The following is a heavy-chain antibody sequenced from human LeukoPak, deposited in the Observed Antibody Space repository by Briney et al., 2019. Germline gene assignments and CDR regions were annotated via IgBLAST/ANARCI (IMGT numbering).Heavy chain of an antibody. J-gene: IGHJ4*02. CDR2: ISPDSGRT. V-gene: IGHV1-2*02. D-gene: IGHD5-24*01. CDR3: ARDTRSSYLQYYFDY. Sequence: ASVTVSCKASAYTFTDYYMHWVRQAPGQGLEWIGWISPDSGRTGFAQKFQGRVTMTRDTSISTAYMELSRLGYDDTAVYYCARDTRSSYLQYYFDYWGQGTLVTVSS. CDR1: AYTFTDYY.